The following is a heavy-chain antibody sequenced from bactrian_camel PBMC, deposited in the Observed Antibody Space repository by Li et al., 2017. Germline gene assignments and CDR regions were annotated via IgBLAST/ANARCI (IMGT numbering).Heavy chain of an antibody. D-gene: IGHD4*01. CDR1: GYTYSRIR. CDR2: IDKDSST. V-gene: IGHV3S53*01. CDR3: AAGYTQYDVGRY. Sequence: VQLVESGGGSVQAGGSLRLSCAASGYTYSRIRMGWFRQAPGKEREGVARIDKDSSTSYADSVKGRFTISQDNAKKTLYLQMNSLKPEDTAMYYCAAGYTQYDVGRYWGQGTQVTVS. J-gene: IGHJ4*01.